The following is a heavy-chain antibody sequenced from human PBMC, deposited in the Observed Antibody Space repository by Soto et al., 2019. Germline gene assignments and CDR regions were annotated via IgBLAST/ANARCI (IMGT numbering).Heavy chain of an antibody. D-gene: IGHD3-16*01. J-gene: IGHJ4*02. CDR2: IGSSDGDT. V-gene: IGHV3-23*01. CDR1: GFTFSSYG. Sequence: GGSLRLSCAAASGFTFSSYGMNWVRQAPGKGLEWVSTIGSSDGDTYYADSVKGRFTISRDNSKNTMYLQMNSLRAEDTAVYYCGGIRVAYWGQGTLVTVSS. CDR3: GGIRVAY.